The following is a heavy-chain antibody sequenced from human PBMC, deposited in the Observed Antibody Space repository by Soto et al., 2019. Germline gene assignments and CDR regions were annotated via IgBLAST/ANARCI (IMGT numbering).Heavy chain of an antibody. Sequence: EVQLLESGGGLVQPGGSLRLSCAGSGFTFINYAMNWVRQAPGKGLEWVSTISGGGDAPFFADSVRGRFTISRDNSTNPLTLQMNNLGVDDTAVYFCARKVPGSTSRPDYWYFDLWGRGTLVTVSS. CDR2: ISGGGDAP. CDR1: GFTFINYA. J-gene: IGHJ2*01. CDR3: ARKVPGSTSRPDYWYFDL. D-gene: IGHD3-10*01. V-gene: IGHV3-23*01.